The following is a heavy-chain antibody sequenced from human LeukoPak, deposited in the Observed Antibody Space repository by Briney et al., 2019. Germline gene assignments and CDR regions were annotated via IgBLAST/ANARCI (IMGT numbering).Heavy chain of an antibody. CDR2: ISYDETNK. CDR1: GFTIRSSA. J-gene: IGHJ4*02. CDR3: ARDDYSGSEFATKSLIDY. Sequence: GGSLRLSCVASGFTIRSSAMHWVRQAPGKGLEWVAVISYDETNKYYADSVKGRVSISRDNSKNTVYLQMNSLKVEDTAVYYCARDDYSGSEFATKSLIDYWGQGTLVTVSS. V-gene: IGHV3-30*04. D-gene: IGHD4-11*01.